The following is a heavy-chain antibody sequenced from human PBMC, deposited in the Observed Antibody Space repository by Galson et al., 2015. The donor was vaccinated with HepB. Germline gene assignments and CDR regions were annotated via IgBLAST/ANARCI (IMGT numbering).Heavy chain of an antibody. D-gene: IGHD3-10*01. CDR3: ARDKWFGELSHYGMDV. V-gene: IGHV1-69*04. J-gene: IGHJ6*02. CDR1: GGTFSSYA. CDR2: IIPILGIA. Sequence: SVKVSCKASGGTFSSYAISWVRQAPGQGLEWMGRIIPILGIANYAQKFQGRVTITADKSTSTAYMELSSLRSEDTAVYYCARDKWFGELSHYGMDVWGQGTQVTVSS.